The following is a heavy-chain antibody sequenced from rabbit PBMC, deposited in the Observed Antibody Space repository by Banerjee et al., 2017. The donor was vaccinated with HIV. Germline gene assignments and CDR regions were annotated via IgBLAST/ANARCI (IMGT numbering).Heavy chain of an antibody. Sequence: QEQLEESGGDLVKPEGSLTLTCTASGFSFSSSFWICWVRQAPGKGLEWIACMDAGSSGSTDYATWAKGRFTISKTSSTTVTLQMTSLTAADTATYFCVREIWVVAGVPGYFNLWGPGTLVTVS. CDR2: MDAGSSGST. V-gene: IGHV1S45*01. D-gene: IGHD4-1*01. CDR3: VREIWVVAGVPGYFNL. CDR1: GFSFSSSFW. J-gene: IGHJ4*01.